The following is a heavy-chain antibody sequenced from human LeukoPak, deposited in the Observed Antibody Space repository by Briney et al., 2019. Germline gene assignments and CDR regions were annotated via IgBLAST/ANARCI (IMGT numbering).Heavy chain of an antibody. V-gene: IGHV1-8*01. CDR2: MNPNSGNT. CDR1: GYTFTSYD. CDR3: ARGRVDTAMVTWVY. Sequence: ASVKVSCKASGYTFTSYDINWVRQATGQGLEWMGWMNPNSGNTGYAQKFQGRVTMTRNTSISTAYMELSSLRSEDTAVYYCARGRVDTAMVTWVYWGQGTLVTVSS. D-gene: IGHD5-18*01. J-gene: IGHJ4*02.